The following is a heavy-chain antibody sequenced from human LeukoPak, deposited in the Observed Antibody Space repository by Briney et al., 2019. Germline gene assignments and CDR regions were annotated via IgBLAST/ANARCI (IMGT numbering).Heavy chain of an antibody. CDR1: GFTVSSNY. CDR2: IYSGGST. V-gene: IGHV3-53*01. D-gene: IGHD6-25*01. CDR3: ARAIIAARWFDP. Sequence: GGSLRLSCAASGFTVSSNYMSWVRQAPGKGLEWVSVIYSGGSTYYADSVKGRFTISRDNSKNTLYLQMNSLRAEDTAVYYCARAIIAARWFDPWGQGTLVTVSS. J-gene: IGHJ5*02.